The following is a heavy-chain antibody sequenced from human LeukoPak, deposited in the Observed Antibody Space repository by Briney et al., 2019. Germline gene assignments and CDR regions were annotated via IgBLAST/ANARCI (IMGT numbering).Heavy chain of an antibody. D-gene: IGHD3-10*01. CDR3: AKGYYGSGSYYNPFYYFDY. V-gene: IGHV3-23*01. CDR2: ISGSGGST. J-gene: IGHJ4*02. CDR1: GFTFSSYA. Sequence: GGSLRLSCAAFGFTFSSYAMSWVRQAPGKGLEWVSAISGSGGSTYYADSVKGRFTISRDNSKNTLYLQMNSLRAEDTAVYYCAKGYYGSGSYYNPFYYFDYWGQGTLVTVSS.